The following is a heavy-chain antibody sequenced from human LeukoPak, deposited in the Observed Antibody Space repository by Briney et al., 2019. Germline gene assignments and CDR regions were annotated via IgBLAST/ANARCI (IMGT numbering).Heavy chain of an antibody. CDR2: IYPGDSDT. V-gene: IGHV5-51*01. J-gene: IGHJ4*02. CDR1: GYIFSTYL. D-gene: IGHD5-24*01. CDR3: AGSRDGYNLDY. Sequence: GESLKISCKGSGYIFSTYLIGWVRQEPGKGLEWMGIIYPGDSDTRYSPSFQGHVTISADKSISTVYLQWSSLKASDTAMYYCAGSRDGYNLDYWGQGTLVTVSS.